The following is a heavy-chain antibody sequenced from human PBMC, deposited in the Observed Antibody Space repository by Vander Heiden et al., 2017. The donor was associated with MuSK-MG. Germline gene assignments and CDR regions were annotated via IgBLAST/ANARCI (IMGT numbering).Heavy chain of an antibody. J-gene: IGHJ5*02. CDR3: AKYRGSSGWYPNWFDP. V-gene: IGHV3-23*01. CDR1: GFTFSSYA. Sequence: EVRLLESGGGLVQHGGSLRLSCAASGFTFSSYAMSWVRQAPGKRLEWVSAIRGSGGSTYYEDSLKGRFTISRDNSKNTLYLQMNSLRAEDTAVYYCAKYRGSSGWYPNWFDPWGQGTLVTVSS. CDR2: IRGSGGST. D-gene: IGHD6-19*01.